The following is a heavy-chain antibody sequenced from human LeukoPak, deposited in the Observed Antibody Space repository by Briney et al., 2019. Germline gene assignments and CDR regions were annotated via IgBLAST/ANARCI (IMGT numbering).Heavy chain of an antibody. CDR1: RYTFTSYG. J-gene: IGHJ3*02. D-gene: IGHD3-10*01. CDR3: ARDDYYGSGPDAFDI. CDR2: ISAYSSNT. Sequence: ASVKVSCKASRYTFTSYGISWVRQAPGQGLEWMGWISAYSSNTNYAQKRQGRVTMTTDTSTSTAYMEMRSLRSDDTAVYYCARDDYYGSGPDAFDIWGQGTMVTVSS. V-gene: IGHV1-18*01.